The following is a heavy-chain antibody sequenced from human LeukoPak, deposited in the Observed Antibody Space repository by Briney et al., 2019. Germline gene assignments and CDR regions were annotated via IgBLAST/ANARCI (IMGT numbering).Heavy chain of an antibody. J-gene: IGHJ4*02. V-gene: IGHV3-23*01. D-gene: IGHD4-17*01. CDR1: GFTFSRFA. CDR3: AKDRYGDYSFEY. CDR2: ISGSGSDT. Sequence: GGCLRLSCAASGFTFSRFAMSWVRQAPGKGLEWVSAISGSGSDTYYADSVKGRFTVSRDSSKNTLYLQMNSLRAEDTALYYCAKDRYGDYSFEYWGQGTLVTVSS.